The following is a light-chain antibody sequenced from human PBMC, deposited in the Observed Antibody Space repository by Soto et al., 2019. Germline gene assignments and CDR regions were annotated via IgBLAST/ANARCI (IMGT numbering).Light chain of an antibody. Sequence: QSVLTQPPSASGTPGQRVTISCSGSSSNIGSNTVNWYQQLPGTAPKLLIYSNNQRPSGAPDRFSGSKSGTSASLAISGLQSEDEADYYCAAWDDSLHGVVFGGGTKLTVL. CDR3: AAWDDSLHGVV. J-gene: IGLJ2*01. CDR2: SNN. V-gene: IGLV1-44*01. CDR1: SSNIGSNT.